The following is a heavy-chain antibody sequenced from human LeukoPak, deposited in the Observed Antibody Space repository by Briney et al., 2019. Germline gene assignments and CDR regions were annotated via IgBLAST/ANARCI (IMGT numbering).Heavy chain of an antibody. D-gene: IGHD6-19*01. J-gene: IGHJ4*02. CDR1: GGSISSYY. CDR2: IYYSGST. V-gene: IGHV4-59*01. Sequence: PSETLSLTCTVSGGSISSYYWSWIRQPPGKGLEWIGYIYYSGSTNYNPSLKSRVTISVDTSKNQFSLKLSSVTAADTAVYYCARDTGRYSSGWYYFDYWGQGTLVTVSS. CDR3: ARDTGRYSSGWYYFDY.